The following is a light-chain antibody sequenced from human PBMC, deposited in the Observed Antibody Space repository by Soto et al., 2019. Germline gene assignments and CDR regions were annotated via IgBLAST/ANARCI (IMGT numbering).Light chain of an antibody. CDR2: KAS. CDR3: HQYTTYPLT. Sequence: DIQMTQSPSSLSASVGDRVTITCRASESISNWLAWYQQKPGKAPKLLIFKASNLERGVASRFSGGGCGKKFTLTINTLRPDVFPTYSCHQYTTYPLTFGGGTKVEIK. J-gene: IGKJ4*01. V-gene: IGKV1-5*03. CDR1: ESISNW.